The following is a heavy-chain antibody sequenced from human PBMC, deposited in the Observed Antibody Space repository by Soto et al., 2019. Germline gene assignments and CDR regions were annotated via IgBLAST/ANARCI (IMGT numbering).Heavy chain of an antibody. Sequence: PGGSLRLSCAASGFTFSSYGMHWVRQAPGKGLEWVAVISYDGSNKYYADSVKGRFTISRDNSKNTLYLQMNSLRAEDTAVYYCAKVCYCSSTSCPLGCMDVWGQGTTVTVSS. CDR3: AKVCYCSSTSCPLGCMDV. D-gene: IGHD2-2*01. CDR2: ISYDGSNK. V-gene: IGHV3-30*18. J-gene: IGHJ6*02. CDR1: GFTFSSYG.